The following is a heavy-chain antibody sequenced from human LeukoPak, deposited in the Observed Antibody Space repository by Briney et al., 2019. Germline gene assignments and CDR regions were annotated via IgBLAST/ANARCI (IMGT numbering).Heavy chain of an antibody. D-gene: IGHD6-19*01. CDR2: ISGSGGST. J-gene: IGHJ4*02. CDR3: AKDRPRGSSGFFDY. Sequence: TGGSLRLSCAASGFTFSSYAMSWVRQAPGKGLEWVSAISGSGGSTYYADSVKGRFTISRDNSKNTLYLQMDSLRAEDTAVYYCAKDRPRGSSGFFDYWGQGTLVTVSS. CDR1: GFTFSSYA. V-gene: IGHV3-23*01.